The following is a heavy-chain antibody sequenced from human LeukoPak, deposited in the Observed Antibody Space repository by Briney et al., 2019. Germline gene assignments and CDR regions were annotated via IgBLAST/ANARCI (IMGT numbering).Heavy chain of an antibody. D-gene: IGHD4-17*01. CDR2: ISSSSSTI. V-gene: IGHV3-48*04. Sequence: PGGSLRLSCAASGFTFSSYSMNWVRQAPGKGLEWVSYISSSSSTIYYADSVKGRFTISRDNAKNSLYLQMNSLRAEDTAVYHCARGAYGDYGWFDPWGQGTLVTVSS. CDR3: ARGAYGDYGWFDP. J-gene: IGHJ5*02. CDR1: GFTFSSYS.